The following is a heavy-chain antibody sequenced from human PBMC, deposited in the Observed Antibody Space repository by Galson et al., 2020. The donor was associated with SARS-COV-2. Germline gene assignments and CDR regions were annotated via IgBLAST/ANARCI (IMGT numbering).Heavy chain of an antibody. CDR1: GYSVSTTNY. CDR2: IYPNGRT. V-gene: IGHV4-38-2*01. CDR3: ARQGVNMIVLVTVPGWFFDL. D-gene: IGHD2-21*02. J-gene: IGHJ2*01. Sequence: SETLSLTCAASGYSVSTTNYWGWVRLAPGKGLEWTGSIYPNGRTYYNPSLESRVTISVDTSRNQFSLTLATVTAADTAFYYCARQGVNMIVLVTVPGWFFDLWGRDTLVTVSS.